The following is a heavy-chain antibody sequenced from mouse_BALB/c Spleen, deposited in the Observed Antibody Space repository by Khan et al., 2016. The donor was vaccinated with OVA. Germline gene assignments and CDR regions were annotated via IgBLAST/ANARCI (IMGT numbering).Heavy chain of an antibody. CDR1: GFSLSRYS. J-gene: IGHJ4*01. D-gene: IGHD2-10*02. CDR3: ARKKYGNYVSLDY. CDR2: IWSGGST. Sequence: QVQLKESGPGLVAPSQSLSITCTVSGFSLSRYSVHWVRQPPGKGLEWLGMIWSGGSTDYNSALESRLSISKDNSKSQVFLKMNCLQTDDTAMYYCARKKYGNYVSLDYWGQGTSVTVSS. V-gene: IGHV2-6-4*01.